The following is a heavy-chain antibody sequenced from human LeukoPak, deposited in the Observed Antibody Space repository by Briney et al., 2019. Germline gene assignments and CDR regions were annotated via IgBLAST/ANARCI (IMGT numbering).Heavy chain of an antibody. J-gene: IGHJ4*01. CDR2: ISYDGSNK. V-gene: IGHV3-30*18. D-gene: IGHD2-2*01. Sequence: PGRSLRLSCAASGFTISSYGMHWVRQAPGKGLEWVAVISYDGSNKYYADSVKGRFTISRDNSKNTLYLQMNSLRAEGTAVYYCAKDLYDIVVVPAAISYWGQGTLVTVSS. CDR1: GFTISSYG. CDR3: AKDLYDIVVVPAAISY.